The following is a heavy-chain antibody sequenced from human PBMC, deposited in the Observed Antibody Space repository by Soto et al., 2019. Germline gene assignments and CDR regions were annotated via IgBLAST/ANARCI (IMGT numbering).Heavy chain of an antibody. Sequence: GGSLRLSCAASGFTFSSYGMHWVRQAPGKGLEWVAVIWYDGSNKYYADSVKGRFTISRDNSKNTLYLQMNSLRAEDTAVYYCARLGAAMVTGGGMDVRGQGTTVTVSS. V-gene: IGHV3-33*01. J-gene: IGHJ6*02. D-gene: IGHD5-18*01. CDR1: GFTFSSYG. CDR2: IWYDGSNK. CDR3: ARLGAAMVTGGGMDV.